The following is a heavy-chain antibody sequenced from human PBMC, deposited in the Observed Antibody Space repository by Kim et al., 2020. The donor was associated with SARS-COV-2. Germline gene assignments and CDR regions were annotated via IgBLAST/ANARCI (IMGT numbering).Heavy chain of an antibody. CDR3: ARDQVRDFWSGYSDY. V-gene: IGHV3-30*07. J-gene: IGHJ4*02. D-gene: IGHD3-3*01. Sequence: DSLKGRLTISRDNSKNTLYLQMNSLRAEDTAVYYCARDQVRDFWSGYSDYWGQGTLVTVSS.